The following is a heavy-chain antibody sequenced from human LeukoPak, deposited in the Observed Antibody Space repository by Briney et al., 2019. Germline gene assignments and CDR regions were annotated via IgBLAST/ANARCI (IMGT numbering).Heavy chain of an antibody. CDR1: GFILSHYW. V-gene: IGHV3-7*01. Sequence: GGSLRLSCAASGFILSHYWMTWVRQAPGKGLEWVANINQDGSDQYSVDSVKGRFTISRDNAKNSLYLQMNSLRAEDTAVYYCASGKYSSSSFNYWGQGTLVTVSS. J-gene: IGHJ4*02. CDR2: INQDGSDQ. CDR3: ASGKYSSSSFNY. D-gene: IGHD6-13*01.